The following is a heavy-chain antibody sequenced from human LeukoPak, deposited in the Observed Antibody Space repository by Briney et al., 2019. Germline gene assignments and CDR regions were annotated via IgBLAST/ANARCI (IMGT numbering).Heavy chain of an antibody. D-gene: IGHD6-25*01. CDR2: INHSGST. CDR3: ARHKGGAATVPLDAFDI. V-gene: IGHV4-34*01. CDR1: GGSFSGYY. Sequence: SETLSLTCAVYGGSFSGYYWSWIRQPPGKGLEWIGEINHSGSTNYNPSLKSRVTISVDTSKNQFSLKLSSVTAADTAIYYCARHKGGAATVPLDAFDIWGQGTMVTISS. J-gene: IGHJ3*02.